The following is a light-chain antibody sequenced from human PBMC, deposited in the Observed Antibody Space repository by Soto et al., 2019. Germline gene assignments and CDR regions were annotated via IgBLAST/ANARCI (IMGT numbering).Light chain of an antibody. J-gene: IGLJ1*01. CDR2: GVS. Sequence: QSVLAQPASLSGSPGQSITISCTGTSSDVGAYKYVPWYQQHPGKAPKLIIYGVSNRPSGVSNRFSGSKSGNTAFLTISGLQPEDEADYYCSSFTGTTTLDVFGTGTKVTVL. V-gene: IGLV2-14*03. CDR1: SSDVGAYKY. CDR3: SSFTGTTTLDV.